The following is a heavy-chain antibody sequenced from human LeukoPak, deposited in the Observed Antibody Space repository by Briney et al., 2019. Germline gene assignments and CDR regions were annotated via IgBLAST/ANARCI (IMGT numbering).Heavy chain of an antibody. J-gene: IGHJ3*02. CDR2: ISNSGSTI. CDR1: GFTFSDYY. D-gene: IGHD3-3*01. V-gene: IGHV3-11*01. Sequence: GGSLRLSCAASGFTFSDYYMNWIRQAPGKGLEWASYISNSGSTIYYADSVKGRFTISRDNAENSVYLQMNSLRAEDTAVYYCARKRGYDFWSGSSDAFDIWGQGTMVTVSS. CDR3: ARKRGYDFWSGSSDAFDI.